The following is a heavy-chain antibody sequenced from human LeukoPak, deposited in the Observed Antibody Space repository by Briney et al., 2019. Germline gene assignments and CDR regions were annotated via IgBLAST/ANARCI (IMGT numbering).Heavy chain of an antibody. J-gene: IGHJ5*02. D-gene: IGHD3-10*01. CDR2: INHSGST. Sequence: PSETLSLTCAVYGGSFSGYYRSWIRQPPGKGLEWIGEINHSGSTNYNPSLKSRVTISVDTSKNQFSLKLSSVTAADTAVYYCARGPMTMVREVRRGLNWFDPWGQGTLVTVSS. CDR3: ARGPMTMVREVRRGLNWFDP. CDR1: GGSFSGYY. V-gene: IGHV4-34*01.